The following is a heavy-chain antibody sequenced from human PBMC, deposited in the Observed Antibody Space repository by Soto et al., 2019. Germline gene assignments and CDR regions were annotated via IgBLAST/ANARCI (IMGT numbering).Heavy chain of an antibody. V-gene: IGHV4-34*02. J-gene: IGHJ4*02. D-gene: IGHD3-10*01. CDR3: ARGYGSGSYWAY. CDR2: IERGGST. Sequence: QVQLQQWGAGLLKPSETLSLTCAVYGGSFSGYYWSWVRQPPGKGLEWIGEIERGGSTNYNPSLKSQVAISVDTSKNQFSLKVNSVTAADTAVYYCARGYGSGSYWAYWGQGTLVTVSS. CDR1: GGSFSGYY.